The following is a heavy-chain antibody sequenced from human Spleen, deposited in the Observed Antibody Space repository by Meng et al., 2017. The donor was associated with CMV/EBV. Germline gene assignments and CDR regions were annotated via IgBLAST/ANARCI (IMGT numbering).Heavy chain of an antibody. D-gene: IGHD3-16*01. Sequence: GESLKISCAASGFTFSSYWMSWVRQAPGKGLEWVANIKQDGSEKYYVDSVKGRFTISRDNAKNSLYLQMNSLRAEDTAVYYCARVPLGDDYYYGMDVWGQGTTVTVSS. CDR3: ARVPLGDDYYYGMDV. CDR1: GFTFSSYW. CDR2: IKQDGSEK. J-gene: IGHJ6*02. V-gene: IGHV3-7*01.